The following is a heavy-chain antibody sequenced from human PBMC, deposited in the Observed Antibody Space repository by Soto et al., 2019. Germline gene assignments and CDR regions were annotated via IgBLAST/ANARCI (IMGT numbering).Heavy chain of an antibody. CDR2: IHSGGDT. Sequence: EVQLVESGGDLVQPGGSLRLSCAASGFAVSSNCMTWVRQAPGKGLEWVSVIHSGGDTHYAHSVRGRFTISRDNSKNTLYLQMNSLRAEDTAVYYCARSRTGHTYGGMDVWGQGTTVTVSS. V-gene: IGHV3-66*01. CDR3: ARSRTGHTYGGMDV. CDR1: GFAVSSNC. D-gene: IGHD3-16*01. J-gene: IGHJ6*02.